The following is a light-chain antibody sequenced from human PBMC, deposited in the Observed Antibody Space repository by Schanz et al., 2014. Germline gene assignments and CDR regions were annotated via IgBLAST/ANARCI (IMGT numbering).Light chain of an antibody. CDR1: QSVSTY. CDR2: GAS. Sequence: EIVLTQSPATLSLSPGERATLSCRASQSVSTYLAWYQQKPGQAPRLLIYGASSRATGIPDRFSGSGSGTDFTLSITRLEPEDFSVYYCQLYGSSPRYTFGQGTKLEIK. J-gene: IGKJ2*01. V-gene: IGKV3-20*01. CDR3: QLYGSSPRYT.